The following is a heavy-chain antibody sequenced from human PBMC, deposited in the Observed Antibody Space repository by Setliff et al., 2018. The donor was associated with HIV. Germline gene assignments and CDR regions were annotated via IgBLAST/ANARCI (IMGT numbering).Heavy chain of an antibody. CDR3: ARAMTTVTTAYYYGMDA. Sequence: KTSETLSLTCAVSGGSISSSDWWSWVRQPPGKGLEWIGEIFHSGSTKYIPSLKSRVIISVDKSKNQSSLKLSSVTAADTAVYYCARAMTTVTTAYYYGMDAWGQGTTVTVSS. CDR1: GGSISSSDW. V-gene: IGHV4-4*02. D-gene: IGHD4-17*01. J-gene: IGHJ6*02. CDR2: IFHSGST.